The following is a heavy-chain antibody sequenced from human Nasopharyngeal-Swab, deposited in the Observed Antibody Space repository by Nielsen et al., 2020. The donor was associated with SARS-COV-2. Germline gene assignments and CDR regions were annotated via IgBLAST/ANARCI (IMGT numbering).Heavy chain of an antibody. D-gene: IGHD6-19*01. Sequence: WIRQPPGKGLEWVSAISGSGGSTYYADSVKGRFTISRDNAKNSLYLQMNSLRAEDTALCYCAKAAVAGTYYYYYMDVWGKGTTVTVSS. J-gene: IGHJ6*03. CDR2: ISGSGGST. CDR3: AKAAVAGTYYYYYMDV. V-gene: IGHV3-23*01.